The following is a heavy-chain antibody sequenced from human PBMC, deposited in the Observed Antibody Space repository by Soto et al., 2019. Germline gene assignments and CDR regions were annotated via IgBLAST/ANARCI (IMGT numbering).Heavy chain of an antibody. CDR2: IYWDDDK. CDR1: GFSLSTSGVG. D-gene: IGHD2-15*01. V-gene: IGHV2-5*02. CDR3: AYLPCSGGSCYWFSFSGMDV. Sequence: QITLKESGPTLVKPTQTLTLTCTFSGFSLSTSGVGVAWIRQPPGKALDWLALIYWDDDKRYRPFLESRLTITKDPPKNQMVLTMTNMDAVDTAPYYCAYLPCSGGSCYWFSFSGMDVWGQGTTVTVSS. J-gene: IGHJ6*02.